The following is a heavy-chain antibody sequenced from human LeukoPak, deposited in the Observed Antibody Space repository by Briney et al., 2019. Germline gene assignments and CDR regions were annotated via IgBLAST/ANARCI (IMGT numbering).Heavy chain of an antibody. CDR1: GYTFTTCG. D-gene: IGHD4-17*01. J-gene: IGHJ4*02. Sequence: ASVKVSCKASGYTFTTCGISWVGQAPEQGLEWMGWVSGYYGNTKYEQNFQERVPVSTDKSTNTAYMEMRSLRSDDRGGEYGGRDWWYGDYSIGNNWGQGTLVTVSS. CDR2: VSGYYGNT. V-gene: IGHV1-18*01. CDR3: GRDWWYGDYSIGNN.